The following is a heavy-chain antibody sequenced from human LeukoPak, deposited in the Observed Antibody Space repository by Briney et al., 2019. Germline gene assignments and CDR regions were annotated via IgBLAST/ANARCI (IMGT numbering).Heavy chain of an antibody. Sequence: SQTPSLTCAISGDSVPSNSAAWNWIRQSPSRGLEWLGRTYYRSKWYNDYAVSVKSRITINPDTSKNQFSLQLNSVTPEDTTVYYCAREVGSSVAFDIWGQGTMVTVSS. V-gene: IGHV6-1*01. CDR3: AREVGSSVAFDI. CDR2: TYYRSKWYN. D-gene: IGHD6-13*01. CDR1: GDSVPSNSAA. J-gene: IGHJ3*02.